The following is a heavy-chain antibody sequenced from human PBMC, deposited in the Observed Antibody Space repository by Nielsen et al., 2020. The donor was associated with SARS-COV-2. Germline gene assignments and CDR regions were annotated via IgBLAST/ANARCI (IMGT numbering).Heavy chain of an antibody. D-gene: IGHD3-10*01. J-gene: IGHJ4*02. CDR2: INHSGST. Sequence: WIRQPPGKGLEWIGEINHSGSTNYNPSLKSRVTISVDTSKNQFSLKLSSVTAADTAVYYCARGGELGYYFDYWGQGTLVTVSS. V-gene: IGHV4-34*01. CDR3: ARGGELGYYFDY.